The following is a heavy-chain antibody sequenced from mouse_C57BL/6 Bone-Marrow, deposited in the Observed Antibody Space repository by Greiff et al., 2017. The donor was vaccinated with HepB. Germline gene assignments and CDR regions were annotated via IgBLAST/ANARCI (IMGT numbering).Heavy chain of an antibody. J-gene: IGHJ2*01. CDR2: IYPGDGDT. Sequence: VQLQQSGPELVKPGASVKISCKASGYAFSSSWMNWVKQRPGKGPEWIGRIYPGDGDTNYNGKFKGKATLTADKSSSTAYMQLSSLTSEDSAVYFCARWYYGNFAPWGQGTTLTVSS. D-gene: IGHD2-1*01. CDR1: GYAFSSSW. V-gene: IGHV1-82*01. CDR3: ARWYYGNFAP.